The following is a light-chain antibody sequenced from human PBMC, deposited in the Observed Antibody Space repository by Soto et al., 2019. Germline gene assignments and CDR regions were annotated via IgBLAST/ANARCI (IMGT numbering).Light chain of an antibody. CDR2: STS. J-gene: IGLJ3*02. V-gene: IGLV8-61*01. CDR1: SGSVSTSYY. Sequence: QAVVTQEPSFSVSPGGTVRLTCDLSSGSVSTSYYPSWYQQTPGQAPRTLIYSTSTRSSGVPDRFSGSILGNKAALTITGAQADDESDYYCVLYMGSGISVFGGGPKLTVL. CDR3: VLYMGSGISV.